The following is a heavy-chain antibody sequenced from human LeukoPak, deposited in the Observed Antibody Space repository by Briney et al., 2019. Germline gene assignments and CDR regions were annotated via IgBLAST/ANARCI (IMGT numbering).Heavy chain of an antibody. CDR1: GGTFSSYA. CDR2: ISPIFGTA. CDR3: AREWEVVGATTGAFDI. V-gene: IGHV1-69*13. D-gene: IGHD1-26*01. Sequence: PVKVSCKASGGTFSSYAISWVRQAPGQGLEWMGGISPIFGTANYAQKFQGRVTITADESTSTAYMELSSLTSEDTAVYYCAREWEVVGATTGAFDIWGQGTMVTVSS. J-gene: IGHJ3*02.